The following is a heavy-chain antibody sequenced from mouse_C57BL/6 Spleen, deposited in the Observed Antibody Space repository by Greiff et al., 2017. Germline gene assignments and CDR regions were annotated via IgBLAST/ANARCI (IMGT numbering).Heavy chain of an antibody. CDR2: IYPGDGDT. CDR3: AREDYYGSSWYFDV. V-gene: IGHV1-82*01. Sequence: QVQLQQSGPELVKPGASVKISCKASGYAFSSSWMNWVKQRPGKGLEWIGRIYPGDGDTNYNGKFKGKATLTADQSSSTAYMQLSSLTSEDSAVYFCAREDYYGSSWYFDVWGTGTTVTVSS. J-gene: IGHJ1*03. D-gene: IGHD1-1*01. CDR1: GYAFSSSW.